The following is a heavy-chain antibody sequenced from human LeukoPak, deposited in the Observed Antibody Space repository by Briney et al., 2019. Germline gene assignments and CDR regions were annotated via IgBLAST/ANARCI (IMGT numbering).Heavy chain of an antibody. CDR1: GGSISSSSYY. D-gene: IGHD1-26*01. V-gene: IGHV4-39*01. CDR3: ARYSGSYSGYFDY. J-gene: IGHJ4*02. Sequence: PSETLSLTCTVSGGSISSSSYYWGWIRQPPGKGLEWIGSIYYSGSTYYNPSLKSRVTISVDTSKNQFSLKLSSVTAADTAVYYCARYSGSYSGYFDYWGQGTLVTVSS. CDR2: IYYSGST.